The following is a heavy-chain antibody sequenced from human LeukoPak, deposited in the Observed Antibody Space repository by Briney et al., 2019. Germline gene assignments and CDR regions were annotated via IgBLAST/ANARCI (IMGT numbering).Heavy chain of an antibody. D-gene: IGHD3-16*01. J-gene: IGHJ4*02. CDR3: ARDKFSTQYRLRLGEFSD. Sequence: SETLSLTCTVSGDSISTYYWTWIRQPPGEGLEWIGYIYNSGSTNYNPSLKSRVTISVDTSKNQFSLKLSSVTAADTAVYYCARDKFSTQYRLRLGEFSDWGQGTLVTVSS. V-gene: IGHV4-59*01. CDR2: IYNSGST. CDR1: GDSISTYY.